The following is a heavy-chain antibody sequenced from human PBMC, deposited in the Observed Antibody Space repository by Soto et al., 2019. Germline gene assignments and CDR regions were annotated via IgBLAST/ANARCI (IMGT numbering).Heavy chain of an antibody. CDR1: GGTFNNYA. V-gene: IGHV1-69*06. Sequence: QVQLVQSGAEVKKPGSSVKVSCKASGGTFNNYAISWVRQAPGQGLEWMGGIIPLFGTTNYAQKFQGRVTITADKSTSPAYMELSSLRSADTAVYYCARLIGEGYSGTYGLDYWGQGTLCTVSS. J-gene: IGHJ4*02. CDR3: ARLIGEGYSGTYGLDY. CDR2: IIPLFGTT. D-gene: IGHD1-26*01.